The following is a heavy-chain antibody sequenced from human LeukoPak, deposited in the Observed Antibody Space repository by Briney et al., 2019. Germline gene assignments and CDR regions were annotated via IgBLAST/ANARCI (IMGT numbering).Heavy chain of an antibody. CDR2: IYYSGST. D-gene: IGHD5-18*01. V-gene: IGHV4-59*01. CDR3: ARRATYSYGNLYYYYYGMDV. J-gene: IGHJ6*02. Sequence: SENLSLTCTVSGGSISSYYWSWIRQPPGKGLEWMGYIYYSGSTNDNPSLKSRVTISVDTSKNQFSLKLSSVTAADPAVYYCARRATYSYGNLYYYYYGMDVWGQGTTVTVSS. CDR1: GGSISSYY.